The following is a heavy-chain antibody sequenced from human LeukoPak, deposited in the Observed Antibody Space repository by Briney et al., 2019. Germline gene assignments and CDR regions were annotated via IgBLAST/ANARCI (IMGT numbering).Heavy chain of an antibody. CDR3: ARGTRVTKRFDL. CDR1: GGSFSGYY. J-gene: IGHJ5*02. Sequence: KPSETLSLTCAVYGGSFSGYYWSWIRQPPGKGLEWIGEINHSGSTNYNPSLKSRVTISVDTSKNQFSLKLSSVTAADTAVYYCARGTRVTKRFDLWGRGTLVTVSS. V-gene: IGHV4-34*01. D-gene: IGHD4-17*01. CDR2: INHSGST.